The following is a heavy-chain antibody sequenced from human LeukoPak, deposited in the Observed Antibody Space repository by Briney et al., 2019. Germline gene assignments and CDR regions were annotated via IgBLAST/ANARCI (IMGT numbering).Heavy chain of an antibody. D-gene: IGHD4/OR15-4a*01. J-gene: IGHJ4*02. Sequence: PGGSLRLSCVASGFTFSDTYMSWVRQAPGKGLECVSVFWIDGTTHHADSVKGRFTISRDSSKNTLYLQMNSLRPEDTAVYYCATKYGENWGQGTLVTVSS. V-gene: IGHV3-66*02. CDR1: GFTFSDTY. CDR3: ATKYGEN. CDR2: FWIDGTT.